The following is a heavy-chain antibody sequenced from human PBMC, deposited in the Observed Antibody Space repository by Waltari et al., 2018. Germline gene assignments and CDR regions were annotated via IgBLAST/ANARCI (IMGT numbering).Heavy chain of an antibody. V-gene: IGHV3-23*01. CDR3: ASGSEQQLISFDY. CDR1: GFTFSSYA. D-gene: IGHD6-13*01. CDR2: ISGSGGST. J-gene: IGHJ4*02. Sequence: EVQLLESGGGLVQPGGSLRLSCAASGFTFSSYAMSWVRQAPGKGLEWVSAISGSGGSTYYADSVKGRFTISRDNSKNTLYLQMNSLRAADTAVYYCASGSEQQLISFDYWGQGTLVTVSS.